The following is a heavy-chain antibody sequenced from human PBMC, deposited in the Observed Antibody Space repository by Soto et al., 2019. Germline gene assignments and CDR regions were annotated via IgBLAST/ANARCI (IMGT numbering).Heavy chain of an antibody. J-gene: IGHJ4*02. CDR3: ASGTTYYYDSSGYYAPFDY. V-gene: IGHV1-69*13. CDR2: IIPIFGTA. D-gene: IGHD3-22*01. Sequence: ASVKVSCKASGGTFSSYAISWVRHAPGQGLEWMGGIIPIFGTANYAQKFQGRVTITADESTSTAYMELSSLRSEDTAVYYCASGTTYYYDSSGYYAPFDYWGQGTLVTVSS. CDR1: GGTFSSYA.